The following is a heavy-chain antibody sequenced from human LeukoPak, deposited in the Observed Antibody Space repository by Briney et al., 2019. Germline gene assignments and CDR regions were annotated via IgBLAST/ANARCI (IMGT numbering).Heavy chain of an antibody. CDR3: ARSFDCTTTSCYPFDY. CDR2: IYPGDSDT. V-gene: IGHV5-51*01. J-gene: IGHJ4*02. D-gene: IGHD2-2*01. CDR1: GYSFTNYW. Sequence: GESLKISCKASGYSFTNYWIGWVRQMPGKGLEWMGIIYPGDSDTRYSPSFQGQVTISADKSITTAYLQWSSLKASDTAMYYCARSFDCTTTSCYPFDYWGQGTLVTVSS.